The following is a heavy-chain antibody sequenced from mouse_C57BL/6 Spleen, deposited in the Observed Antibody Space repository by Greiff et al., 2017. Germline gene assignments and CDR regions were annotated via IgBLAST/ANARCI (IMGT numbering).Heavy chain of an antibody. CDR2: INPSTGGT. V-gene: IGHV1-42*01. CDR1: GYSFTGYY. Sequence: EVKLQESGPELVKPGASVKISCKASGYSFTGYYMNWVKQSPEKSLEWIGEINPSTGGTTYNQKFKAKATLTVDKSSSTAYMQLKSLTSEDSAVYYCARQKPLAYRGQGTLVTVSA. J-gene: IGHJ3*01. CDR3: ARQKPLAY.